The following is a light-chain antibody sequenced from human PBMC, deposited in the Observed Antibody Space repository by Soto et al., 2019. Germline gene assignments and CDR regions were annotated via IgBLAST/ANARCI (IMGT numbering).Light chain of an antibody. J-gene: IGLJ2*01. Sequence: QSVLTQPPSASGSPGQSVTISCTGTSSDVGGYNYVSWYQQHPGTAPKLLIYEVSKRPSGVPDRFSGSKSGNTASLTVSGLQAEDEADYFCSSYACSKHLVVGGGTQLTVL. CDR2: EVS. CDR3: SSYACSKHLV. CDR1: SSDVGGYNY. V-gene: IGLV2-8*01.